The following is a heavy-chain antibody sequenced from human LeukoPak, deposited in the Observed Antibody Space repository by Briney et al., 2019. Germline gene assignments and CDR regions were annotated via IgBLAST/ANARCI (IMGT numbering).Heavy chain of an antibody. D-gene: IGHD4-17*01. J-gene: IGHJ5*02. CDR3: ARDLTYGREGWFDP. CDR1: GFTFSDYY. CDR2: ISSGGNTK. V-gene: IGHV3-11*01. Sequence: GGSLRLSCAASGFTFSDYYMSWIRQAPGKGLEWVSYISSGGNTKYYADSVKGRFTISRDNAKNSLYLQMNGLRAEDTAVYYCARDLTYGREGWFDPWGQGTLVTVSS.